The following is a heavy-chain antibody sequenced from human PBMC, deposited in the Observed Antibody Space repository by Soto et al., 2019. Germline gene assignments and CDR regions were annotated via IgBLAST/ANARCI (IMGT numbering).Heavy chain of an antibody. D-gene: IGHD6-19*01. CDR1: GFTFSSYS. J-gene: IGHJ6*02. CDR2: ISSSSSYI. Sequence: EVQLVESGGGLVKPGGSLRLSCAASGFTFSSYSMNWVRQAPGKGLEWVSSISSSSSYIYYADSVKGRFTISRDNAKNSLYLQMNSLRAEDTAVYYGARAYSSGWYGYYGMDVWGQGTTVTVSS. V-gene: IGHV3-21*01. CDR3: ARAYSSGWYGYYGMDV.